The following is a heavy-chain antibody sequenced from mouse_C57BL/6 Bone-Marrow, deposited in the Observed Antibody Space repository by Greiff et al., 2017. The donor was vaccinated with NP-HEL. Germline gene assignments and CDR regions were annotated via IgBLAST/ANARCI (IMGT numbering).Heavy chain of an antibody. D-gene: IGHD1-1*01. Sequence: QVQLKQSGAELMKPGASVKLSCKATGYTFTGYWIEWVKQRPGHGLEWIGEILPGSGSTNYNEKFKGKATFTADTSSNTAYMQLSSLTTEDSAIYYCARYITTVVALYWYFDVWGTGTTVTVSS. CDR1: GYTFTGYW. J-gene: IGHJ1*03. CDR3: ARYITTVVALYWYFDV. V-gene: IGHV1-9*01. CDR2: ILPGSGST.